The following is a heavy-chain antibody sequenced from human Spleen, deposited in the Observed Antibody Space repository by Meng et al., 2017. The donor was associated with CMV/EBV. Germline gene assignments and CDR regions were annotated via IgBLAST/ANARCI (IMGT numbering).Heavy chain of an antibody. V-gene: IGHV3-30*02. Sequence: GESLKISCAASGFTFSSYGMHWVRQAPGKGLEWVAFIRYDGSNKYYADSVKGRFTISRDNSKNTLYLQMNSLRAEDTAVYYCAKFQGGCTSTSCYGYFDYWGQGTLVTVSS. J-gene: IGHJ4*02. CDR1: GFTFSSYG. CDR3: AKFQGGCTSTSCYGYFDY. CDR2: IRYDGSNK. D-gene: IGHD2-2*01.